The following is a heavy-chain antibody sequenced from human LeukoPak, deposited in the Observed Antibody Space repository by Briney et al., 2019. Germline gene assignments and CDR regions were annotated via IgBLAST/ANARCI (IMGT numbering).Heavy chain of an antibody. CDR2: IYQSETA. V-gene: IGHV4-38-2*02. CDR3: ARIKWLFGAYYFDY. J-gene: IGHJ4*02. CDR1: GYSISSGYF. Sequence: SETLSLTCTVSGYSISSGYFWGWMRQPPGKGLEWIGSIYQSETAHYNPSLKSRVTISVDTSKNQFSLKLRSVMAADTAVYYCARIKWLFGAYYFDYWGQGTLVTVSS. D-gene: IGHD3-22*01.